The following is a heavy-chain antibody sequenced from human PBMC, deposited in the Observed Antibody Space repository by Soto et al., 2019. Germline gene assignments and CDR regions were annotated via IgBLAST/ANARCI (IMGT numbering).Heavy chain of an antibody. J-gene: IGHJ4*02. Sequence: EASVKVSCKASGYTLTAYPIHWVRQAPGQRLEWMGWINVANGDTGYSQKFQGRVTVTRDTSASTVYMELSSLTSEDTAVYYCARKDYYGAGVYYFDLWGQGTLVTVSS. CDR2: INVANGDT. CDR1: GYTLTAYP. D-gene: IGHD3-10*01. V-gene: IGHV1-3*01. CDR3: ARKDYYGAGVYYFDL.